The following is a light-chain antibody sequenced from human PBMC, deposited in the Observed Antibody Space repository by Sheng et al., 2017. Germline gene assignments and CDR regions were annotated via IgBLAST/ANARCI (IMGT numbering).Light chain of an antibody. CDR1: QSVSSSH. CDR3: QQYDSSQWT. V-gene: IGKV3-20*01. CDR2: TAS. Sequence: EIVLTQSPDTLSLSPGERATLSCRTSQSVSSSHLAWYQQKPGQAPRLLIYTASSRATGIPDSFSGSGSGTDFTLTISRLEPEDFAVYYCQQYDSSQWTFGQGTKVEIK. J-gene: IGKJ1*01.